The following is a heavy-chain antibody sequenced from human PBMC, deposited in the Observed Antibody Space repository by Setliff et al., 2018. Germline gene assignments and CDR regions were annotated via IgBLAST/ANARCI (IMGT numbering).Heavy chain of an antibody. J-gene: IGHJ6*03. D-gene: IGHD3-3*01. CDR1: GYTFTSYG. V-gene: IGHV1-18*01. Sequence: ASVKVSCKASGYTFTSYGISWVRQAPGQGLEWMGWISAYNGNTNYAQKLQGRVTMTTDTSTSTAYMELRSLRSDDTAVYYCARDQNVQFVEWYNYYYYYYMDVWGKGTTVTVSS. CDR2: ISAYNGNT. CDR3: ARDQNVQFVEWYNYYYYYYMDV.